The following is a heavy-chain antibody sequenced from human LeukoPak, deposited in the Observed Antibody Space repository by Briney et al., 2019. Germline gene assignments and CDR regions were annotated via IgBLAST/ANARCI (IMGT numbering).Heavy chain of an antibody. CDR3: ARGVSGANPPRAFDI. Sequence: SETLSLTCTVSGGSISSGGYYWSWIRQHPGKGLEWIGYIYYSGSTYYNPSLKSRVTISVDTSKNQFSLKLSSVTAADTAVYYCARGVSGANPPRAFDIWGQGTMVTVSS. J-gene: IGHJ3*02. CDR1: GGSISSGGYY. CDR2: IYYSGST. V-gene: IGHV4-31*03. D-gene: IGHD2-2*01.